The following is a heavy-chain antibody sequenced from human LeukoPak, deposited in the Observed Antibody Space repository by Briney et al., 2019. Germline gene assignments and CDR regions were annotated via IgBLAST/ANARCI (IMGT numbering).Heavy chain of an antibody. J-gene: IGHJ5*02. CDR3: ARVDSGSFLGDWFDP. CDR1: GGSISSGSYY. CDR2: IYTSGST. D-gene: IGHD1-26*01. Sequence: SQTLSLTCTVSGGSISSGSYYWSWIRQPAGKGLDWIGRIYTSGSTNYNPSLKSRVTISVDTSKNQFSLKLSSVTAADTAVYYCARVDSGSFLGDWFDPWGQGTLVTVSS. V-gene: IGHV4-61*02.